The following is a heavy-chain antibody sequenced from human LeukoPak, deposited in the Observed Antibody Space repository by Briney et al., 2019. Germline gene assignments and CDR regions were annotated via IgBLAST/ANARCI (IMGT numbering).Heavy chain of an antibody. D-gene: IGHD1-1*01. CDR2: IYYIGST. CDR1: GGSISSSRYY. J-gene: IGHJ5*02. CDR3: ARGAPLTGTALS. V-gene: IGHV4-39*01. Sequence: KPSETLSLTCTVSGGSISSSRYYWVWIRQSPGQGLEWIGSIYYIGSTYYNPSLKSRVTMSVDTSKNQFSLKLTSVTAADKGVYYCARGAPLTGTALSWGQESLVTVPS.